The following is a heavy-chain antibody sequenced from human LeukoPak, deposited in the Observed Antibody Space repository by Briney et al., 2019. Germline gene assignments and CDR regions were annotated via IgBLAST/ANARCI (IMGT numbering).Heavy chain of an antibody. CDR2: INSDGSST. D-gene: IGHD7-27*01. V-gene: IGHV3-74*01. CDR3: ASVTVLGKRNAFDN. CDR1: GFTFSSYW. J-gene: IGHJ3*02. Sequence: PGGSLRLSCAASGFTFSSYWMHWVRQAPGKGLVWVSRINSDGSSTNYADSVKGRFTISRDNAKNTLYLQMNSLRAEDTAVYYCASVTVLGKRNAFDNWGQGTMVTVSS.